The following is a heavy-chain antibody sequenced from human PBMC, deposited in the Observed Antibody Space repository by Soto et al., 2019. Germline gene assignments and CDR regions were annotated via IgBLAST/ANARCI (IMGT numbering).Heavy chain of an antibody. Sequence: GESLKISCKGSGYSFPNSWIGWVRQMPGKGLEWMGIIYPGDSDTRYSPSFQGQVTISADKSISTAYLQWSSLKASDTAMYYCAKTSGGHLDYFDYWGQGTLVNVS. J-gene: IGHJ4*02. D-gene: IGHD1-26*01. CDR3: AKTSGGHLDYFDY. CDR1: GYSFPNSW. V-gene: IGHV5-51*01. CDR2: IYPGDSDT.